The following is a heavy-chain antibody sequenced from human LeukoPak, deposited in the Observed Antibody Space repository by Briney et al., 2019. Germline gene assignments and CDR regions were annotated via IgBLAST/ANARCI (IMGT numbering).Heavy chain of an antibody. D-gene: IGHD4-11*01. J-gene: IGHJ3*02. Sequence: SVKVSCKASGGTFSSYAISWVRQAPGQGLEWMGGIIPIFGTASYAQKFQGRVTITTDESTSTAYMELSSLRSEDTAVYYCARGTDYSNRHRRRFAFDIWGQGTMVTVSS. CDR3: ARGTDYSNRHRRRFAFDI. CDR1: GGTFSSYA. V-gene: IGHV1-69*05. CDR2: IIPIFGTA.